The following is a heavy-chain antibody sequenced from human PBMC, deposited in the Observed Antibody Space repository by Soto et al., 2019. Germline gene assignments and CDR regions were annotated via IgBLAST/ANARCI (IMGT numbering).Heavy chain of an antibody. CDR2: IIPMFGTP. V-gene: IGHV1-69*05. D-gene: IGHD2-21*01. J-gene: IGHJ4*02. CDR3: ARDTALYRAVIPFSF. CDR1: GVTFNRQD. Sequence: SVKVSCKASGVTFNRQDMRWVRQAPGQGLEWMGGIIPMFGTPHYAEKLQGRVTMTTDTSTSTAYMELRSLRSDDTAVYYCARDTALYRAVIPFSFWGQGTLVTVSS.